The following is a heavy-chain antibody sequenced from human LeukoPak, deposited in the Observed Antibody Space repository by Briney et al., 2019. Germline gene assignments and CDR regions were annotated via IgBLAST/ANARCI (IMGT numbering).Heavy chain of an antibody. CDR2: INSEGSST. CDR1: GFTFSTYW. D-gene: IGHD3-22*01. V-gene: IGHV3-74*01. CDR3: QPYYYDSSGPR. Sequence: GGSLRLSCAASGFTFSTYWMHWVRQAPGKGLVWVSRINSEGSSTSYADSVKGRFTISRDNAKNTLYLQMNSLRAEDTAVYYCQPYYYDSSGPRWGQGTLVTVSS. J-gene: IGHJ4*02.